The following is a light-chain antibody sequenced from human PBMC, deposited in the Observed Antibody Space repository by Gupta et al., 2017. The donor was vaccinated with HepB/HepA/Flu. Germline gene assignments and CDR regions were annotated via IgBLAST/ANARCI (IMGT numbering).Light chain of an antibody. V-gene: IGLV1-47*01. CDR2: RNN. Sequence: QSVLTQPPSAPGTPGQRVTLSCSGSSSNIGSNYVYWYQQLPGTAPKLLIYRNNQRPSGVPDRFSGSKSGTSASLAISGLRSEDEADYYCAAWDDSLSGVVFGGGTKLTVL. CDR3: AAWDDSLSGVV. CDR1: SSNIGSNY. J-gene: IGLJ2*01.